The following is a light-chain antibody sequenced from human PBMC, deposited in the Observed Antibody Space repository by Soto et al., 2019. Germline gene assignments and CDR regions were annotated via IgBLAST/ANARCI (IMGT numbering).Light chain of an antibody. J-gene: IGLJ2*01. CDR3: CSYSGSRLI. V-gene: IGLV2-14*01. CDR2: EVT. CDR1: SSDVGGYDY. Sequence: QSALTQPASVSGSPGQSITISCTGTSSDVGGYDYVSWYQQHPGKAPKFMIYEVTNRPSGVSHRFSGSKSGNTASLTISGLQAEDEADYSCCSYSGSRLIFGGGTKLTVL.